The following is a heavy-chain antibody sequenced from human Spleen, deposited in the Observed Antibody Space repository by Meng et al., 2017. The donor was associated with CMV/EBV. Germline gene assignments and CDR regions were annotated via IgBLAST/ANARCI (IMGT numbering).Heavy chain of an antibody. CDR1: GFTFSDYY. Sequence: GGSLRLSCAASGFTFSDYYMNWVRQAPGKGLEWVSSISSSSTIYYADSVKGRFTISRDNSKNTLYLQMNSLRAEDTAVYYCARVGSRYYDFWSGAYGMDVWGQGTTVTVSS. D-gene: IGHD3-3*01. CDR3: ARVGSRYYDFWSGAYGMDV. CDR2: ISSSSTI. V-gene: IGHV3-69-1*01. J-gene: IGHJ6*02.